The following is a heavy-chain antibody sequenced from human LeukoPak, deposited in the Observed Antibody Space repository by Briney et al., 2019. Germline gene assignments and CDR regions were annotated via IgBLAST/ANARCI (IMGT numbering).Heavy chain of an antibody. CDR2: IYYSGST. Sequence: SETLSLTCTVSGGSISSYYWSWIRQPPGKGLEWIGYIYYSGSTNYNPSLKSRVTISVDTSKNQFSLKLSSVTAADTAVYYCARAVVVPAARNYWYFDLWGRGTLVTVSS. CDR3: ARAVVVPAARNYWYFDL. J-gene: IGHJ2*01. CDR1: GGSISSYY. D-gene: IGHD2-2*01. V-gene: IGHV4-59*01.